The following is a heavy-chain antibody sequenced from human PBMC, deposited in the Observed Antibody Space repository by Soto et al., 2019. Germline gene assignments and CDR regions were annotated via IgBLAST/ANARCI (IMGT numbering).Heavy chain of an antibody. D-gene: IGHD5-12*01. V-gene: IGHV2-26*01. Sequence: GSGPYAGEPTETLTLTCTVSGFSLSHIRVGVGWIRRPPGKALEWLAHVFSNDAKSYSPSLKGRLTISRDTFRSQVVLTMTNVDPVDTATYFCARIERYSTYEYFDFWGQGTLVTVSS. CDR3: ARIERYSTYEYFDF. CDR2: VFSNDAK. CDR1: GFSLSHIRVG. J-gene: IGHJ4*02.